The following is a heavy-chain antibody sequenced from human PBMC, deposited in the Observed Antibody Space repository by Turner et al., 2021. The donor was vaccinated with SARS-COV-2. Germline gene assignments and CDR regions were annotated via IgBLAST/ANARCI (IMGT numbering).Heavy chain of an antibody. CDR3: AKDSDYGGLIADY. J-gene: IGHJ4*02. CDR1: GYNFNGYY. CDR2: INPSSGGT. Sequence: QVQLEQSGAELKKPGSSVKISCKASGYNFNGYYMHWVRQAPGQGLEWMGWINPSSGGTKFAQNFQGRVTLTWDAYISTAYMEVSRLKSDDTAFYYCAKDSDYGGLIADYWGQGTLVTVSS. D-gene: IGHD4-17*01. V-gene: IGHV1-2*02.